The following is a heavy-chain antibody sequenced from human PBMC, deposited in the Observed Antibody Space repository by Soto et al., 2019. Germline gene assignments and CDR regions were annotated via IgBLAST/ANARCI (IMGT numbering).Heavy chain of an antibody. V-gene: IGHV4-4*02. D-gene: IGHD2-15*01. CDR3: ATSPDQGGGSHWYFDL. J-gene: IGHJ2*01. Sequence: QVQLQESGPGLVKPSGTLSLTCAVSGGSISSSNWWSWVRQPPRKELEWIGEINHSGSTNYNPPLKRRVTISVDQSKNQFSLKLSSVAAADTAVYYCATSPDQGGGSHWYFDLWGRGTLVTVSS. CDR1: GGSISSSNW. CDR2: INHSGST.